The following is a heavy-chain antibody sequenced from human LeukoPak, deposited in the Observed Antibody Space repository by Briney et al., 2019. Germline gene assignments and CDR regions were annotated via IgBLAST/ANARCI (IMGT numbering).Heavy chain of an antibody. D-gene: IGHD3-10*01. CDR3: ASLGENDYGSGSYHFFGYYMDV. V-gene: IGHV4-34*01. Sequence: SETLSLTCAVYGGSFSGYYWSWIRQPPGKGREWIGEINHSGSTNYNPSLKSRVTISVDTSKNQFSLKLSSVTAVDTAVYYCASLGENDYGSGSYHFFGYYMDVWGKGTTVTVSS. CDR2: INHSGST. J-gene: IGHJ6*03. CDR1: GGSFSGYY.